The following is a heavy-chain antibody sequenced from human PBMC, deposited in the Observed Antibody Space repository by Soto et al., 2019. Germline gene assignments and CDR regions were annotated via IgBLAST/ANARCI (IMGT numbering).Heavy chain of an antibody. Sequence: LSLTCAVYGGSFSGYYWSWIRQPPGKGLEWIGEINHSGSTNYNPSLKSRVTISVDTSKNQFSLKLSSVTAADTAVYYCPQLVQGGGFDYWGQGTLVTVSS. CDR1: GGSFSGYY. V-gene: IGHV4-34*01. CDR3: PQLVQGGGFDY. J-gene: IGHJ4*02. CDR2: INHSGST. D-gene: IGHD6-13*01.